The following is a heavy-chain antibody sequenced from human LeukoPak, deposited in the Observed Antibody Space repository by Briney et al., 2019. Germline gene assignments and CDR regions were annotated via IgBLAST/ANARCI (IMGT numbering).Heavy chain of an antibody. Sequence: SQTLSLTCAISGFSVSSNSAAWNWLRQSPSRGLECLGRAYYGSKCYNDYAGSVKSRITINPDTSKNPFYLQLNSVTPEDTAVYYCARCRRCAGNPYYGMDVWGPGTTVTVSS. CDR2: AYYGSKCYN. V-gene: IGHV6-1*01. CDR1: GFSVSSNSAA. CDR3: ARCRRCAGNPYYGMDV. D-gene: IGHD1-14*01. J-gene: IGHJ6*02.